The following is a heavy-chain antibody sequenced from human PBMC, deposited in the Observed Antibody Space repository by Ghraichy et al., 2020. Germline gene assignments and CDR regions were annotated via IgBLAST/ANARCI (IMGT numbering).Heavy chain of an antibody. Sequence: SQTLSLTCTVSGGSISSSSYYWGWIRQPPGKGLEWIGSIYYSGSTYYNPSLKSRVTISVDTSKNQFSLKLSSVTAADTAVYYCATKAYYYDSSGPVYGMDVWGQGTTVTVSS. J-gene: IGHJ6*02. V-gene: IGHV4-39*01. CDR2: IYYSGST. D-gene: IGHD3-22*01. CDR3: ATKAYYYDSSGPVYGMDV. CDR1: GGSISSSSYY.